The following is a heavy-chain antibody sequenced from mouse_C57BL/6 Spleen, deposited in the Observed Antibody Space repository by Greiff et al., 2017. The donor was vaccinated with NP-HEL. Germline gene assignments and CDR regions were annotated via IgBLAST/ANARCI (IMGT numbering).Heavy chain of an antibody. CDR1: GYAFTNYL. CDR3: ERDITTVVATDWYFDV. D-gene: IGHD1-1*01. J-gene: IGHJ1*03. V-gene: IGHV1-54*01. CDR2: INPGSGGT. Sequence: VQLQQSGAELVRPGTSVKVSCKASGYAFTNYLIEWVKQRPGQGLEWIGVINPGSGGTNYNEKFKGKATLTADKSSSTASMQLSSLTSEDSAVYFCERDITTVVATDWYFDVWGTGTTVTVSS.